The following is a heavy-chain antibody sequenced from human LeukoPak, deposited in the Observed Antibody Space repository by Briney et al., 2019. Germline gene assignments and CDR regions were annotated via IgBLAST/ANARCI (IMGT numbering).Heavy chain of an antibody. V-gene: IGHV3-21*01. CDR1: GFTFSSYS. CDR2: ISSSSSYI. CDR3: ARDGHGGNSPKIFDY. J-gene: IGHJ4*02. Sequence: PGGSLRLSCAASGFTFSSYSMNWVRQAPGKGLEWVSSISSSSSYIYYADSVKGRFTISRDNAKNSLYLQMNSLRAEDTAVYYCARDGHGGNSPKIFDYWGQGTLVTVSS. D-gene: IGHD4-23*01.